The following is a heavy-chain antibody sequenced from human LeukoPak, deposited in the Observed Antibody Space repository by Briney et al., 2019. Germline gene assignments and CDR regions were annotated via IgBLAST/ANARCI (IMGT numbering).Heavy chain of an antibody. D-gene: IGHD3-22*01. CDR1: GGSFSGYY. CDR3: ARGRRSQSYYYDSSGSFDY. Sequence: SQTLSLTCAVYGGSFSGYYWSWIRQPPGKGLEWIGEINHSGSANYNPSLKSRVTISVDTSKNQFSLKLSSVTAADTAVYYCARGRRSQSYYYDSSGSFDYWGQGTLVTVSS. V-gene: IGHV4-34*01. J-gene: IGHJ4*02. CDR2: INHSGSA.